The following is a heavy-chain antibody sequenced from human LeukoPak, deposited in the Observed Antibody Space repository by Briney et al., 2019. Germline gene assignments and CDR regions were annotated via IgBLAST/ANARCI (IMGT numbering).Heavy chain of an antibody. CDR3: ARPIWGYYDSSGYAFDI. V-gene: IGHV4-39*07. CDR1: GGSISSSSYY. CDR2: IYYSGST. J-gene: IGHJ3*02. D-gene: IGHD3-22*01. Sequence: SQTLSLTCTVSGGSISSSSYYWGWLRQPPGKGLEWIGSIYYSGSTYYNPSLKSRVTISVDTSKNQFSLKLSSVTAADTAVYYCARPIWGYYDSSGYAFDIWGQGTMVTVSS.